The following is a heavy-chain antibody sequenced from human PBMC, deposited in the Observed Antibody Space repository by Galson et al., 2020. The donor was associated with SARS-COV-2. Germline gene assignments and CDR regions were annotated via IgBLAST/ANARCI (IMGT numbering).Heavy chain of an antibody. J-gene: IGHJ5*02. Sequence: GGSLRLSCAASGFTFSSYAMSWVRQAPGKGLEWVSAISGSGGSTYYADSVKGRFTISRDNSKNTLYLQMNSLRAEDTAVYYCAKEVDSGWSDYNWFDPWGQGTLVTVSS. CDR2: ISGSGGST. D-gene: IGHD6-19*01. V-gene: IGHV3-23*01. CDR1: GFTFSSYA. CDR3: AKEVDSGWSDYNWFDP.